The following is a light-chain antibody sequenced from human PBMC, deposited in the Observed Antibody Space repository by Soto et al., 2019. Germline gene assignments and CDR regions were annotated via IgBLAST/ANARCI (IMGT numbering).Light chain of an antibody. V-gene: IGLV1-47*02. Sequence: QPVLTQPPSASGTPGQRVTISCSGSSSNIGRNPVYWYQQVPGTAPKLLFYTNDQRPSGVPDRFSGSKSGTSASLAISGLRSEDEAEYYCAAWDDSLSGPVFGGGTKLTVL. CDR1: SSNIGRNP. J-gene: IGLJ3*02. CDR3: AAWDDSLSGPV. CDR2: TND.